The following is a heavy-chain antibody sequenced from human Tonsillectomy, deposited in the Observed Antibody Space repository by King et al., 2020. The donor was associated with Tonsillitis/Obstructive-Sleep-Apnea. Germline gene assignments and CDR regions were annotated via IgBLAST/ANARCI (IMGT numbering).Heavy chain of an antibody. Sequence: VQLVESGAEVKKPGSSVKVSCKASGGTFSKFGISWMRQAPGQGLEWMGWIVPIFETANYAQKFQGRVTITADESTSTAYMELSSLRSEDTAVYYCATDYYDGTGYYYHYFDFGGQGTLVTVSS. CDR2: IVPIFETA. V-gene: IGHV1-69*01. J-gene: IGHJ4*02. CDR3: ATDYYDGTGYYYHYFDF. CDR1: GGTFSKFG. D-gene: IGHD3-22*01.